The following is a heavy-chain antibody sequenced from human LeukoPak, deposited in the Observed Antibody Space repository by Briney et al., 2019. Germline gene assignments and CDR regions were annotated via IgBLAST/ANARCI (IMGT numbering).Heavy chain of an antibody. D-gene: IGHD3-10*01. CDR3: AKSERATYGSGNYAFDV. Sequence: GRSLRLSCAASGFTFSNCAMHWVRQAPGKGLEWVAVMSYDGNNKYYADSVKGRFTISRDNSKNTLYMQMDTLRAEDTALYYCAKSERATYGSGNYAFDVWGQGTMVTVSS. V-gene: IGHV3-30-3*02. J-gene: IGHJ3*01. CDR2: MSYDGNNK. CDR1: GFTFSNCA.